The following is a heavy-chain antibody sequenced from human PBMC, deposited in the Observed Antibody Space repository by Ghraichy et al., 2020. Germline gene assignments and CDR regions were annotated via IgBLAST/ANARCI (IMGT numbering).Heavy chain of an antibody. D-gene: IGHD5-24*01. CDR1: GFSFATSA. Sequence: GGSLRLSCAASGFSFATSAMNWVRQAPGKGLEWVSAISGDGVTIYYADSVRGRFTISRDNSQNTLFLQMNSLRADDTAVYYCAKDPLEIVWGQGTLVTVSA. CDR2: ISGDGVTI. V-gene: IGHV3-23*01. CDR3: AKDPLEIV. J-gene: IGHJ4*02.